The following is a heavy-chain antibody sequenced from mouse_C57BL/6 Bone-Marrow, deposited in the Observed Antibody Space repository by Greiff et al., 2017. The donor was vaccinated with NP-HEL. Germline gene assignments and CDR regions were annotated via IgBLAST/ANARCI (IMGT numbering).Heavy chain of an antibody. D-gene: IGHD1-1*01. CDR2: IYPGNGDT. CDR1: GYTFTSYN. Sequence: LQQSGAELVRPGASVKMSCKASGYTFTSYNMHWVKQTPRQGLEWIGAIYPGNGDTSYNQKFKGKATLTADKSSSTAYMQLSRLTSEDSAVYFGDRSYCGSHWYFDVWGTGTTVTVSS. CDR3: DRSYCGSHWYFDV. J-gene: IGHJ1*03. V-gene: IGHV1-12*01.